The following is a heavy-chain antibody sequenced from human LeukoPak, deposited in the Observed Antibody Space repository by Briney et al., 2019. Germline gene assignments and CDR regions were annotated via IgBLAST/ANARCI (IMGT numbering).Heavy chain of an antibody. CDR1: GFTFGSYS. Sequence: GGSLRLSCAASGFTFGSYSMNWVRQAPGKGLEWVSSISSSSSYIYYADSVKGRFTISRDNAKNSLYLQMNSLRAEDTAVYYCASLLVEGDWFDPWGQGTLVTVSS. D-gene: IGHD1-26*01. J-gene: IGHJ5*02. CDR2: ISSSSSYI. CDR3: ASLLVEGDWFDP. V-gene: IGHV3-21*01.